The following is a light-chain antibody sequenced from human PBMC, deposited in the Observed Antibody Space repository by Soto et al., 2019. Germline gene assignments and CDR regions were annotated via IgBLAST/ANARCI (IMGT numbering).Light chain of an antibody. CDR3: SSYTTSTTWV. J-gene: IGLJ3*02. V-gene: IGLV1-40*01. CDR2: GHT. Sequence: QSVLTQPPSVSGAPGQRVIISCTGSSSNIGAGYDVNWYQHLPGKAPKLLIYGHTNRPSGVPDRFSGSKSGTSASLAITGLQPEDEADYYCSSYTTSTTWVFGGGTKVTVL. CDR1: SSNIGAGYD.